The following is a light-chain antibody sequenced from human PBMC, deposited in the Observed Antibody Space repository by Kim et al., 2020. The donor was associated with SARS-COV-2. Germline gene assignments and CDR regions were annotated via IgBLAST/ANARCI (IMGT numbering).Light chain of an antibody. CDR2: TAS. J-gene: IGKJ1*01. CDR3: PQSSIALPT. Sequence: DIQMTQSPSSLSASVGDRVTITCRASQDISRYVNWYQQKPGKAPKLLIYTASSLQSGVPSRFTGSGSETDFTLTITSLQPEDFATYYCPQSSIALPTFGPRTKV. CDR1: QDISRY. V-gene: IGKV1-39*01.